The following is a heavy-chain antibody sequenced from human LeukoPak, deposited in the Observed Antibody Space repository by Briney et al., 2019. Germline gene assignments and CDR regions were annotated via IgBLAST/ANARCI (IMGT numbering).Heavy chain of an antibody. CDR1: GFTVSSDY. Sequence: GWSLRLSRAATGFTVSSDYMSWVRQAPGKGLEWVSVIYSGGSTYYADSVKGRFTISRDNSKNTLYLQMNSLRAEDTAVYYCARDGLRRFDYWGQGTLVTVSS. CDR2: IYSGGST. J-gene: IGHJ4*02. CDR3: ARDGLRRFDY. V-gene: IGHV3-66*01.